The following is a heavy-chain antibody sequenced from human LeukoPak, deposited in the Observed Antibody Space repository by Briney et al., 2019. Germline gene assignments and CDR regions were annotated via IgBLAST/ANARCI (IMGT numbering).Heavy chain of an antibody. CDR3: ARRESTTMVRGGVDY. J-gene: IGHJ4*02. V-gene: IGHV3-74*01. Sequence: GGSLRLSCAASGFTLSNYWIHWVRQAPGKGLVWVAYINSAGSRTSYADSVKGRFTISRDNAKNSLYLQMNSLRAEDTAVYYCARRESTTMVRGGVDYWGQGTLVTVSS. CDR2: INSAGSRT. CDR1: GFTLSNYW. D-gene: IGHD3-10*01.